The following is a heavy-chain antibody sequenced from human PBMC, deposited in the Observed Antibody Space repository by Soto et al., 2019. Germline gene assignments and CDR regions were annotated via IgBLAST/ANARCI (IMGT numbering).Heavy chain of an antibody. CDR1: GGTFSSYA. V-gene: IGHV1-69*13. CDR3: ARDLRGTYSSPGLGWFDP. CDR2: IIPIFGTA. J-gene: IGHJ5*02. D-gene: IGHD6-13*01. Sequence: SVKVSCKASGGTFSSYAISWVRQAPGQGLEWMGGIIPIFGTANYAQKFQGRVTITADESTSTAYMELSSLRSEDTAVYYCARDLRGTYSSPGLGWFDPWGQGTLVTVSS.